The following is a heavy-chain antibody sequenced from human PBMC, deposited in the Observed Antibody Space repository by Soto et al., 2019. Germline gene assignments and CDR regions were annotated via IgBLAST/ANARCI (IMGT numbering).Heavy chain of an antibody. J-gene: IGHJ4*02. CDR1: GFTFRNYG. CDR3: ARDRGWPRAYVDC. D-gene: IGHD3-10*01. Sequence: QVQLVESGGGVVQPERSLRISCAASGFTFRNYGMHWVRQAPGKGLEWVGVIWYDGSNQYHAESVKGRFTISRDNSKNMLYVQMNSLRGEDTAIYYCARDRGWPRAYVDCWGQGTLVTVSS. V-gene: IGHV3-33*01. CDR2: IWYDGSNQ.